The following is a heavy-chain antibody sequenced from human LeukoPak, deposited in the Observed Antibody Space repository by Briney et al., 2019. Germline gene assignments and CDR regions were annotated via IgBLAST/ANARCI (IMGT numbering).Heavy chain of an antibody. CDR1: GYTFTSYY. CDR2: INPSSGDT. CDR3: ATVGYSQFFDY. Sequence: ASVKVSCKASGYTFTSYYIHWVRQAPGQGLEWMGIINPSSGDTIYIQKFQGRVTMTRDTSTSTVYMELSSLRSEDTAVFYCATVGYSQFFDYWGQGTLVTVSS. V-gene: IGHV1-46*01. D-gene: IGHD5-18*01. J-gene: IGHJ4*02.